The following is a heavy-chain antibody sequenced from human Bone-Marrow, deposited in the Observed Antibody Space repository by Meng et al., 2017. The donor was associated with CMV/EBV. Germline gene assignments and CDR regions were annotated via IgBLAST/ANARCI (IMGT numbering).Heavy chain of an antibody. CDR1: GFNSADYA. J-gene: IGHJ4*02. Sequence: GGSLRLSCVGSGFNSADYAINWVRQAPGEGLEWVGFIRSEAYGGTTEYASSVKDRFSIPRRDRRAAASLQMDSLQTADTAVYYCARGDYSSAWSFDLWGQGTLVTVSS. CDR3: ARGDYSSAWSFDL. D-gene: IGHD6-19*01. CDR2: IRSEAYGGTT. V-gene: IGHV3-49*04.